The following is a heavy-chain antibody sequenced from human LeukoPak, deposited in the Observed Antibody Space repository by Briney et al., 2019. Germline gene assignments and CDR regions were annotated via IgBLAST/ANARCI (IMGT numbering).Heavy chain of an antibody. V-gene: IGHV4-61*01. CDR2: IYYSGST. CDR3: ARHGYSSGSLAWFDP. Sequence: SETLSLTCTVSGGSVSSGNYYWSWIRQPPGKGLDWIGDIYYSGSTNYNPSLKSRVTISVDTSKNQFFLKLSSVTAADTAVYYCARHGYSSGSLAWFDPWGQGTQVTVSS. D-gene: IGHD6-19*01. J-gene: IGHJ5*02. CDR1: GGSVSSGNYY.